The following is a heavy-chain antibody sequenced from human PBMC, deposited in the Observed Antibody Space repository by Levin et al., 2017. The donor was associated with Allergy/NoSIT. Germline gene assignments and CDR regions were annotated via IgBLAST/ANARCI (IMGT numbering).Heavy chain of an antibody. D-gene: IGHD6-13*01. Sequence: SETLSLTCAVSGGSVSSGSYCWSWIRQPPGKGLEWIGYIYSSGSTKYNPSLKSRVTISIESSKNRFSLKLSSVTAADTAVYYCARASRSGSSSWPYYFDYWGQGTLVTISS. CDR1: GGSVSSGSYC. J-gene: IGHJ4*02. CDR3: ARASRSGSSSWPYYFDY. CDR2: IYSSGST. V-gene: IGHV4-61*01.